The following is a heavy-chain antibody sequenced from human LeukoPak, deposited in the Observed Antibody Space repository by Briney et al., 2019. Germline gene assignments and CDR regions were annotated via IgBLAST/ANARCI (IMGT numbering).Heavy chain of an antibody. CDR1: GGTFRSYA. CDR3: ARWYYSLRSFDP. J-gene: IGHJ5*02. CDR2: IIPIFGTA. V-gene: IGHV1-69*13. Sequence: AAVKLSCNASGGTFRSYAISCVPQSPAQGLEWMGGIIPIFGTANYAQKFQGRVTITADESTSTAYMELSSLRSEDTAVYYCARWYYSLRSFDPWGQGTLVTVSS. D-gene: IGHD3-10*01.